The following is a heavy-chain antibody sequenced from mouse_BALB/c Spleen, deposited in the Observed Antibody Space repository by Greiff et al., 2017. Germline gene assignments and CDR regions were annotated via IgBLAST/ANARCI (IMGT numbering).Heavy chain of an antibody. CDR2: IDPANGNT. V-gene: IGHV14-3*02. Sequence: EVQLQESGAELVKPGASVKLSCTASGFNIKDTYMHWVKQRPEQGLEWIGRIDPANGNTKYDPKFQGKATITADTSSNTAYLQLSSLTSEDTAVYYCASRWVSDAMDYWGQGTSVTVSS. CDR1: GFNIKDTY. D-gene: IGHD2-1*01. J-gene: IGHJ4*01. CDR3: ASRWVSDAMDY.